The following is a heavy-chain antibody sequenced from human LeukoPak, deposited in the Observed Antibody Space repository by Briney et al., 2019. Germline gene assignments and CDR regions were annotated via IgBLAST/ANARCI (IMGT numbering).Heavy chain of an antibody. CDR2: IYYSGST. J-gene: IGHJ4*02. V-gene: IGHV4-61*01. CDR3: ARGNLIVGASA. D-gene: IGHD1-26*01. Sequence: SETLSLTCTVSGGSVSSGSYYWSWIRQPPGTGLEWIGYIYYSGSTNYNPSLKSRVTISVDTSKNQFSLKLSSVTAADTAVYYCARGNLIVGASAWGQGTLVTVSS. CDR1: GGSVSSGSYY.